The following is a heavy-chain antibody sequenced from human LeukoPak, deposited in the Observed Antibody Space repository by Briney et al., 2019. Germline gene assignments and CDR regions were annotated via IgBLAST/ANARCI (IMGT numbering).Heavy chain of an antibody. CDR2: IYYSGST. D-gene: IGHD2-2*01. Sequence: PSETLSLTCTVSGGSISNYYWSWIRQPPGKGLEWIGYIYYSGSTNYNPSLKSRVTISVDTSKNQFSLKLSSVTAADTAVYYCARHRRHYCSSTSCYPDAAFDIWGQGTMVTVSS. V-gene: IGHV4-59*01. CDR3: ARHRRHYCSSTSCYPDAAFDI. J-gene: IGHJ3*02. CDR1: GGSISNYY.